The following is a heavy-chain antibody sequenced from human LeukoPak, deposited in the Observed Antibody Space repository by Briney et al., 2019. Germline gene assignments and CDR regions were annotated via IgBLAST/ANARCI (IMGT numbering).Heavy chain of an antibody. Sequence: GGSLRLSCAASGFTFSDYYMSWIRQAPEKGLEWVSYISSSGSTIYYADSVKGRFTISRDNAKNSLYLQMDSLRAEDTAVYYCARQYCSGGSCYLNAAFDIWGQGTMVTVSS. CDR1: GFTFSDYY. CDR2: ISSSGSTI. D-gene: IGHD2-15*01. CDR3: ARQYCSGGSCYLNAAFDI. J-gene: IGHJ3*02. V-gene: IGHV3-11*04.